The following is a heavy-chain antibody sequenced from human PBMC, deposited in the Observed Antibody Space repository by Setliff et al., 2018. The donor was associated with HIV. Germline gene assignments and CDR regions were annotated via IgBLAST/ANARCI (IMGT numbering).Heavy chain of an antibody. D-gene: IGHD6-6*01. V-gene: IGHV4-61*09. CDR3: ARVSYTGSSYIDY. J-gene: IGHJ4*02. Sequence: SETLSLTCTVSGGSISSGGHYWNWIRQPAGRGPEWIGHVYTSGSASYNPPLKSRVTISIDTSKNQFSLQLSSVTAADTAVYYCARVSYTGSSYIDYWGQGTLVTVSS. CDR1: GGSISSGGHY. CDR2: VYTSGSA.